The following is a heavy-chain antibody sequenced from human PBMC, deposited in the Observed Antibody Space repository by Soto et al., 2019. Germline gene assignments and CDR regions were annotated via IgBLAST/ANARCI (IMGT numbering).Heavy chain of an antibody. J-gene: IGHJ3*02. CDR1: GGSISSSSYY. CDR2: IYYSGST. Sequence: QLQLQESGPGLVKPSETLSLTCTVSGGSISSSSYYWGWIRQPPGKGLEWIGSIYYSGSTYYNPSLKSRVTISVDTSKNQFSLKLSSVTAADTAVYYCVRFTYYYDSSGKGNAFDIWGQGTMVTVSS. V-gene: IGHV4-39*01. CDR3: VRFTYYYDSSGKGNAFDI. D-gene: IGHD3-22*01.